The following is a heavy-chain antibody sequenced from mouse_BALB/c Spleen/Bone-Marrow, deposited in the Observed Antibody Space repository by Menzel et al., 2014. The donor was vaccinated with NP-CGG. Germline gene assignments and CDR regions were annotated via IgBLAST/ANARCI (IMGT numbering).Heavy chain of an antibody. V-gene: IGHV2-9*02. Sequence: QVQLQQSGPGLVSPSQILSITCTVSGFSLTSYGVHWVRQPQGKGLEWLGVIWAGGSTNYNSALMSRLSISKDNSKSQVFLKMNSLQTDDTAMYYCARDYYGSLYAMDYWGQGTSVTVSS. CDR3: ARDYYGSLYAMDY. CDR1: GFSLTSYG. D-gene: IGHD1-1*01. CDR2: IWAGGST. J-gene: IGHJ4*01.